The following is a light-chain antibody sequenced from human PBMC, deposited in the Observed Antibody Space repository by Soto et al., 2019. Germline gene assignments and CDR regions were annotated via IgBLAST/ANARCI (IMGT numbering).Light chain of an antibody. CDR2: AAS. V-gene: IGKV1-16*01. Sequence: DIQMTQSPPSLSASVGDRVTITCRASQHISNYLAWFQQTPGKAPKSLISAASSLQNGVPPRFSGSGFGTDSTLTISSLQPEDFATYYCQQYDSYPHTFGHGTKLEI. CDR1: QHISNY. CDR3: QQYDSYPHT. J-gene: IGKJ2*01.